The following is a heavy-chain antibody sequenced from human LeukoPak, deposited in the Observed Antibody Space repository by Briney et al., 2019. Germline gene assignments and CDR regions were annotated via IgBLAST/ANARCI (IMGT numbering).Heavy chain of an antibody. V-gene: IGHV3-13*01. CDR3: ARLRSAAFDI. D-gene: IGHD4-17*01. CDR1: GFTFSSSD. Sequence: GGSLRLSCAASGFTFSSSDMHWVRQATGKGLEWVSAIGTAGDTYYPGSVKGRFTISRENAKNSLYLQMNSLGAGDTAVYYCARLRSAAFDIWGQGTMVTVSS. CDR2: IGTAGDT. J-gene: IGHJ3*02.